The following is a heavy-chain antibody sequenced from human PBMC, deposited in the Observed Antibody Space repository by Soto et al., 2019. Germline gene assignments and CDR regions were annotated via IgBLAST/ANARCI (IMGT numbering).Heavy chain of an antibody. J-gene: IGHJ6*02. CDR2: IDPSDSYT. CDR3: ASNTSMAGYSYYYGMDV. D-gene: IGHD6-6*01. V-gene: IGHV5-10-1*01. Sequence: PGESLKISCKGSGYSFTSYWISWVRQMPGKGLEWMGRIDPSDSYTNYSPSFQGHVTISADKSISTAYLQWSSLKASDTAMYYCASNTSMAGYSYYYGMDVWGQGTTVTVSS. CDR1: GYSFTSYW.